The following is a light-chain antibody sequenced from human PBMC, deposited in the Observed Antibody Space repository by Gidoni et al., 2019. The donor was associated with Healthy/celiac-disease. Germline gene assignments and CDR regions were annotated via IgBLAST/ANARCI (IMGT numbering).Light chain of an antibody. CDR2: WAS. Sequence: DIVMPQSPDSLAVSLGERATINCKSSQSVLYSSNNKNYLVWYQQKPGQPPKLLIYWASTRESGVPDRFSGSGSGTDFTLTISSLQAEDVAVYYCQQYYSTPRTFGQGTKVEIK. V-gene: IGKV4-1*01. J-gene: IGKJ1*01. CDR3: QQYYSTPRT. CDR1: QSVLYSSNNKNY.